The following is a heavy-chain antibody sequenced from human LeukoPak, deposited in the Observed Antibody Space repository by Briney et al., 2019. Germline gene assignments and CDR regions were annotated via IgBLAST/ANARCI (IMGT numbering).Heavy chain of an antibody. J-gene: IGHJ5*02. Sequence: PSETLSLTCAVYGGSFSGYYWSWTRQPPGKGLEWIGEINHSGSTNYNPSLKSRVTISVDTSKNQFSLKLSSVTAADTAVYYCARDSVDTGSSAWGQGTLATVSS. V-gene: IGHV4-34*01. D-gene: IGHD5-18*01. CDR2: INHSGST. CDR3: ARDSVDTGSSA. CDR1: GGSFSGYY.